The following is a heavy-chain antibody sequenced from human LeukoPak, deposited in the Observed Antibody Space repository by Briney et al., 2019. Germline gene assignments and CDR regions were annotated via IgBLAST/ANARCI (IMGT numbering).Heavy chain of an antibody. J-gene: IGHJ6*03. CDR2: INWNGGST. V-gene: IGHV3-20*04. CDR3: ARLSYCSGGSCYRETYYYYYMDV. D-gene: IGHD2-15*01. CDR1: GFTFDDYG. Sequence: GGSLRLSCAASGFTFDDYGMSWVRHAPGKGLEWVSGINWNGGSTGYADSVKGRFTISRDNAKNSLYLQMNSLRAEDTALYYCARLSYCSGGSCYRETYYYYYMDVWGKGTTVTVSS.